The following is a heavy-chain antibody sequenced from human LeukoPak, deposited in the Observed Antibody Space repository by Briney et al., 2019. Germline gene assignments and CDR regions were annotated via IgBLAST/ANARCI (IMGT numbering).Heavy chain of an antibody. Sequence: ECVGLIKGKPDGGTTDYAAPVKGKFTISRDDSKNTLYLQMNSLQTEDTAVYYCTTGSDLDYWGQGTLVTVSS. J-gene: IGHJ4*02. V-gene: IGHV3-15*01. D-gene: IGHD3-3*01. CDR3: TTGSDLDY. CDR2: IKGKPDGGTT.